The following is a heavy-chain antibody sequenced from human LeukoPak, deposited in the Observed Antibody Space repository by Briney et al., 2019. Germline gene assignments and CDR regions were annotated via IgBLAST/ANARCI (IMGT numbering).Heavy chain of an antibody. Sequence: PGGSLRLSCSASGFTVSSNYMSWVRQAPGKGLEWVSVIYSGGSTYYADSVKGRFTISRDNSKNTLYLQMNSLRAEDTAVYYCARDKEMATIGYYFDYWGQGTLVTVSS. V-gene: IGHV3-53*05. CDR1: GFTVSSNY. D-gene: IGHD5-24*01. CDR2: IYSGGST. CDR3: ARDKEMATIGYYFDY. J-gene: IGHJ4*02.